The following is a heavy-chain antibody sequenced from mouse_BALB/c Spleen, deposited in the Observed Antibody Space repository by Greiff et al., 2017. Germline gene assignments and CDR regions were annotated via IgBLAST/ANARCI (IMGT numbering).Heavy chain of an antibody. J-gene: IGHJ1*01. D-gene: IGHD1-1*01. CDR1: GFTFSSYA. CDR3: ARDTTVDWYFDV. V-gene: IGHV5-6-5*01. CDR2: ISSGGST. Sequence: EVQLVESGGGLVKPGGSLKLSCAASGFTFSSYAMSWVRQTPEKRLEWVASISSGGSTYYPDSVKGRFTISRDNARNILYLQMSSLRSEDTAMYYCARDTTVDWYFDVWGAGTTVTVSS.